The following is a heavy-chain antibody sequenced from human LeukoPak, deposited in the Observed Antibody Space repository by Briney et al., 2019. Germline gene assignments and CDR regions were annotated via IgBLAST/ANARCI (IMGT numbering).Heavy chain of an antibody. V-gene: IGHV4-59*01. CDR2: IYYTGGST. CDR1: GGSINNYY. J-gene: IGHJ4*02. CDR3: ARVKGMTTVSPWGY. D-gene: IGHD4-17*01. Sequence: PSETLSLTCTVSGGSINNYYWSWIRQPPGKGLEWIAYIYYTGGSTNYNPSLKSRVTISVDTSNNQFSLKLNSVTAADTAVYYCARVKGMTTVSPWGYWGQGTLVTVSS.